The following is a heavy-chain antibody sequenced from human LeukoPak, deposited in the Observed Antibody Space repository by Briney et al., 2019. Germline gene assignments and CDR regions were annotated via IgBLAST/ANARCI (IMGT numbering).Heavy chain of an antibody. CDR1: GGSISSSSYY. CDR3: ARLGSRVV. Sequence: SETLSLTCTVSGGSISSSSYYWGWIRQPPGKGLEWIGEINHSGYTNYNPSLKSRVTMSVDTSKNQFSLKLNSMTAADTAVYYCARLGSRVVWGQGTLVIVSS. D-gene: IGHD3-10*01. V-gene: IGHV4-39*07. CDR2: INHSGYT. J-gene: IGHJ4*02.